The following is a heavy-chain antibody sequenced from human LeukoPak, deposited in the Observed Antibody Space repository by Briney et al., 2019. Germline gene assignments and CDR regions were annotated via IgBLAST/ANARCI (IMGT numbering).Heavy chain of an antibody. CDR2: INHSGGT. CDR1: GGSFSDNY. V-gene: IGHV4-34*01. D-gene: IGHD4-23*01. CDR3: ARGRWDVRFQN. J-gene: IGHJ1*01. Sequence: SETLSLTCAVYGGSFSDNYWSWIRQSPGEGLEWIGEINHSGGTNYNPSLKSRVTISQDTSKNQFFLKLYFVTAADTAVYYCARGRWDVRFQNWGQGTLVTVSS.